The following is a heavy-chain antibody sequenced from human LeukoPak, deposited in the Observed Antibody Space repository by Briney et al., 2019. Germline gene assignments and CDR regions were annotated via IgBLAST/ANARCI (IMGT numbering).Heavy chain of an antibody. D-gene: IGHD6-13*01. CDR2: ISYDGSNK. V-gene: IGHV3-30*18. CDR1: GFTFGSHG. J-gene: IGHJ4*02. CDR3: AKESSSSYVDY. Sequence: PGRSLRLSCAASGFTFGSHGMHWVRQAPGKGLEWVAVISYDGSNKYYADSVKGRFTISRDNSKNTLYLQMNSLRAEDTAVYYCAKESSSSYVDYWGQGTLVTVSS.